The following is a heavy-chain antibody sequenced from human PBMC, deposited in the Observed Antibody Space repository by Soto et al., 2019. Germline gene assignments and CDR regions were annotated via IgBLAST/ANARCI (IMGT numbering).Heavy chain of an antibody. J-gene: IGHJ6*02. CDR2: IIPIFGTA. Sequence: SVKVSCKASGGTFSSYAISWVRQAPGQGLEWMGGIIPIFGTANYAQKFQGRVTITADESTSTAYMELSSLRSEDTAVYYCARVIVVVTARHLYYYYGMDVWGQGTTVTVSS. D-gene: IGHD2-21*02. CDR3: ARVIVVVTARHLYYYYGMDV. CDR1: GGTFSSYA. V-gene: IGHV1-69*13.